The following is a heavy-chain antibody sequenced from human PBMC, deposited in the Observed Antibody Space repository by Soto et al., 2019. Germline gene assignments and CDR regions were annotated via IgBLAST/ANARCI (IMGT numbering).Heavy chain of an antibody. V-gene: IGHV6-1*01. CDR2: TYYRSKWYN. D-gene: IGHD5-12*01. J-gene: IGHJ6*02. CDR1: GDSVSSNSAA. CDR3: ARDWGYSGYEIGYYYGMDV. Sequence: PSQTLSLTRAISGDSVSSNSAAWNWIRQSPSRGLEWLGRTYYRSKWYNDYAVSVKSRVTINPDTSKNQFSLQLNSVTPEDTAVYYCARDWGYSGYEIGYYYGMDVWGQGTTVTVSS.